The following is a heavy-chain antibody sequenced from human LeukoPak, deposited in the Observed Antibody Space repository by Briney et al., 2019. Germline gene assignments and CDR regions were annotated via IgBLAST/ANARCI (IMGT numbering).Heavy chain of an antibody. Sequence: GRSLRLSCAASGFTFSSYGMHWVRQAPGKGLEWVAVISYDGSNKYYADSVKGRFTISRDNSKNTLYLQMNSLRAEDTAVYYCAKDRAGSSSWLDYWGQGTLVTVSS. V-gene: IGHV3-30*18. CDR2: ISYDGSNK. D-gene: IGHD6-13*01. CDR1: GFTFSSYG. CDR3: AKDRAGSSSWLDY. J-gene: IGHJ4*02.